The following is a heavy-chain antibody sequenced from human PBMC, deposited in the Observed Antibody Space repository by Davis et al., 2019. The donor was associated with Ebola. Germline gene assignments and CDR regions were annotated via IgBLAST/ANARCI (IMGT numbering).Heavy chain of an antibody. V-gene: IGHV4-39*07. CDR3: ARGTGINDYYFYYYMDV. Sequence: PSETLSLPCTVSGGSISSSSYYWGWIRQPPGKGLEWIGSIYYSGSTYYNPSLKSRVTISVDTSKNQFSLKLSSVTAADTAVYYCARGTGINDYYFYYYMDVWGKGTTVTVSS. D-gene: IGHD1-1*01. CDR1: GGSISSSSYY. CDR2: IYYSGST. J-gene: IGHJ6*03.